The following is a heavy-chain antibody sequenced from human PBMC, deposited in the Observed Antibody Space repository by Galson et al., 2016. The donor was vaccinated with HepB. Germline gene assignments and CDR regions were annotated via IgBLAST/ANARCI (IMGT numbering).Heavy chain of an antibody. V-gene: IGHV1-46*01. J-gene: IGHJ4*02. Sequence: SVKVSCKASGYIFTTYYIHWVRQAPGQGLEWMGIINPTGGDTSYAQKFQGRVTMTRDTSTRTAYMELSSLTSDDTAVYFCARAISAAGFDYWGQGTLVTVSP. CDR3: ARAISAAGFDY. CDR2: INPTGGDT. D-gene: IGHD6-13*01. CDR1: GYIFTTYY.